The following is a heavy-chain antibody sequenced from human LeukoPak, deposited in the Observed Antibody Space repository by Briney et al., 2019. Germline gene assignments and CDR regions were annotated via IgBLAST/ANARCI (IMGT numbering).Heavy chain of an antibody. CDR1: GGSISSSSYY. V-gene: IGHV4-39*02. CDR2: IYYSGST. CDR3: ARDGTSYGYSGYYYYYMDV. D-gene: IGHD5-18*01. J-gene: IGHJ6*03. Sequence: SETLSLTCTVSGGSISSSSYYWGWIRQPPGKGLEWIGSIYYSGSTYCNPSLKSRVTISVDTSKNQFSLKLSSVTAADTAVYYCARDGTSYGYSGYYYYYMDVWGKGTTVTVSS.